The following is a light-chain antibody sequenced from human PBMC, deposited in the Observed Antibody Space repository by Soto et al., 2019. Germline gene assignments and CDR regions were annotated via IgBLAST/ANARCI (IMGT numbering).Light chain of an antibody. J-gene: IGKJ2*01. V-gene: IGKV3-20*01. CDR1: QSINSRS. Sequence: DIVLTQSPGTLSLSPGERATLSCGASQSINSRSLAWYQQKPGQAPRLLIYDASSRATGIPDRFSASGSGTDFTLTISSLEPEDFAVYYSQQYVALPYTFGQGTQVEIK. CDR3: QQYVALPYT. CDR2: DAS.